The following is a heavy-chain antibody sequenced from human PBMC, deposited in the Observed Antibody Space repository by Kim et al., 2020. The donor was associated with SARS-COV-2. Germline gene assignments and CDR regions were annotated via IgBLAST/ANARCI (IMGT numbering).Heavy chain of an antibody. CDR2: IIPIFGTP. J-gene: IGHJ4*01. CDR3: AREGKDRAFDPGDYYFDY. Sequence: SVKVSCKTSGDTFSSNAFSWVRQAPGQGLEWMGGIIPIFGTPKYAQKFQGRVTITADESTSTAYLELSSLRSEDTAAYYCAREGKDRAFDPGDYYFDYW. V-gene: IGHV1-69*13. CDR1: GDTFSSNA. D-gene: IGHD5-18*01.